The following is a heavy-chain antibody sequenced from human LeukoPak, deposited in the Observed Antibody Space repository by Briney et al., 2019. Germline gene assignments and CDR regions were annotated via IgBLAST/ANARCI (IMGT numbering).Heavy chain of an antibody. CDR3: ARAVGPFDY. Sequence: GTSLRLSCAASGFTLSDYGMHWVRQAPGKGLEWVAVIWYDGTNKYYADSVKGRFTISRDNSKNTLYLQMNSLRAEDTAVYYCARAVGPFDYWGQGTLVTVSS. CDR1: GFTLSDYG. J-gene: IGHJ4*02. V-gene: IGHV3-33*01. CDR2: IWYDGTNK.